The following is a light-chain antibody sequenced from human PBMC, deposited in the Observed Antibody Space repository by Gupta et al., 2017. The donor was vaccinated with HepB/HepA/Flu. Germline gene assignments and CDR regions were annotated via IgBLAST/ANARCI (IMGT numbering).Light chain of an antibody. Sequence: EIVLTQSPGTLSLSPGERATLSCRASQSIRSNYLAWYQQKPGQAPRLLIYGASRRATGIPDRFSGSGSGTEFTLTVSSLEPEDFAVYYCQHDYDSLWTFGQGTKLEIK. J-gene: IGKJ1*01. V-gene: IGKV3-20*01. CDR2: GAS. CDR1: QSIRSNY. CDR3: QHDYDSLWT.